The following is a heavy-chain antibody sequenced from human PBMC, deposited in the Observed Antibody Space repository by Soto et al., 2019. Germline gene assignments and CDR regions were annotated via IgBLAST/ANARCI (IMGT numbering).Heavy chain of an antibody. D-gene: IGHD1-26*01. CDR3: AKDQSRLWENFDY. Sequence: PGGSLRLSCAASGFTFRSYGMHWVRQAPGKGLEWLAVISYDGSNKYYADSVKGRFTISRDNSKNTLYLQMNSLRAEDTAVYYCAKDQSRLWENFDYWGQGTLVTVSS. J-gene: IGHJ4*02. CDR2: ISYDGSNK. CDR1: GFTFRSYG. V-gene: IGHV3-30*18.